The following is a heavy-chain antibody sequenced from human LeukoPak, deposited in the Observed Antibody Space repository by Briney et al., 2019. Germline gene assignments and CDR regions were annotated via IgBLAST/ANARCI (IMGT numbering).Heavy chain of an antibody. CDR1: GGSLSSSSYY. CDR3: ARDHRRFLEYGSDDWFDP. J-gene: IGHJ5*02. Sequence: SETLSLICTVSGGSLSSSSYYWGWIRQPPGKGLEWIGSIYYSGSTYYDPSLKSRVTISVDTSKNQFSLKLSSVTAADTAVYYCARDHRRFLEYGSDDWFDPWGQGTLVTVSS. CDR2: IYYSGST. D-gene: IGHD3-3*01. V-gene: IGHV4-39*07.